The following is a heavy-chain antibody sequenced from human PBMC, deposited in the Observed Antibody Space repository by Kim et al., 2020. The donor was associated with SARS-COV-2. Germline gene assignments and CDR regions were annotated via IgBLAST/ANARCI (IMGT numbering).Heavy chain of an antibody. Sequence: SETLSLTCTVSGGSISSYYWSWIRQPPGKGLEWIGYIYYSGSTNYNPSLKSRVTISVDTSKNQFSLKLSSVTAAGTAVYYCARDLRYGFDYWGQGTLVTVSS. CDR2: IYYSGST. CDR3: ARDLRYGFDY. D-gene: IGHD1-1*01. V-gene: IGHV4-59*13. CDR1: GGSISSYY. J-gene: IGHJ4*02.